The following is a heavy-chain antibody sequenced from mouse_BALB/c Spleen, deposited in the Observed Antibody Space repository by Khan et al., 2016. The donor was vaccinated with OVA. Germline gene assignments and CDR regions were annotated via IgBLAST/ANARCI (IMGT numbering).Heavy chain of an antibody. CDR1: GYTFTSYT. J-gene: IGHJ3*01. CDR3: VRDGAYHRNDGWFAY. Sequence: VQLQESGAELARPGASVKMSCKASGYTFTSYTIHWIKERPGQGLEWIGYINPSNGYTNYNQKFKDKATLTTDKSSTTAYPQLSSLTSDDSAVYNCVRDGAYHRNDGWFAYWGQGTLVTVSA. D-gene: IGHD2-14*01. V-gene: IGHV1-4*01. CDR2: INPSNGYT.